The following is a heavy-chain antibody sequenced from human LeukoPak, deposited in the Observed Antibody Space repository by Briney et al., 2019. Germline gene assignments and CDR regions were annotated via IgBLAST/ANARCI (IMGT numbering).Heavy chain of an antibody. CDR1: GFSFNNYS. Sequence: PGGSLRLSCAASGFSFNNYSLNWVRQAPGKGLEWDSSISRSNFIYYADSVKGRFTISRDNAKNSLYLRMNSLRVEDTAVYFCARVGLDFIYYFDSWGQGTLVTVSS. CDR2: ISRSNFI. D-gene: IGHD3-3*01. V-gene: IGHV3-21*01. CDR3: ARVGLDFIYYFDS. J-gene: IGHJ4*02.